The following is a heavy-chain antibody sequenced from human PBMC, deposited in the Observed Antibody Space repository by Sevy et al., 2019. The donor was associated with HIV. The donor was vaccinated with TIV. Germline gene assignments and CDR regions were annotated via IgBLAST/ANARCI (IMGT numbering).Heavy chain of an antibody. Sequence: GGSLRLSCAASGFTFTDYDMHWVRQGSGRGLEWVSGISPVDDTNYPDLLKGRFTISRENAKKSLFLQINSLRAEDTAVYYCVRAGGTFDSYWYFDLWGRGTLVTVSS. V-gene: IGHV3-13*01. CDR1: GFTFTDYD. CDR2: ISPVDDT. J-gene: IGHJ2*01. D-gene: IGHD1-26*01. CDR3: VRAGGTFDSYWYFDL.